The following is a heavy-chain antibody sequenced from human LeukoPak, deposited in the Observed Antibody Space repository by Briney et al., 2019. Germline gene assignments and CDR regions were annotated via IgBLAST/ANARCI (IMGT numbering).Heavy chain of an antibody. CDR2: ISGDGAST. CDR1: EFTFSVAY. Sequence: GGSLRLSCAVSEFTFSVAYMHWVRRAPGKGLVWVARISGDGASTSYADFVKGRFTISRDNAKNTVYLQMNSLRAEDTALYYCARDNAPGWFGPWGQGTLVTVSS. J-gene: IGHJ5*02. V-gene: IGHV3-74*01. CDR3: ARDNAPGWFGP.